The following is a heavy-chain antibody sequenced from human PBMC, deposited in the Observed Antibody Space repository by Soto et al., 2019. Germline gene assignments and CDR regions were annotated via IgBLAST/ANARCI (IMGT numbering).Heavy chain of an antibody. D-gene: IGHD4-17*01. CDR2: ISSSSSYI. Sequence: GGSLRLSCAASGFTFSSYSMNWVRQAPGKGLEWVSSISSSSSYIYYADSVKGRFTISRDKAKNSLYLQMNSLRAEDTAVYYCARFTLLKDDYGDYVFDYWGQGTLVTVSS. J-gene: IGHJ4*02. V-gene: IGHV3-21*01. CDR1: GFTFSSYS. CDR3: ARFTLLKDDYGDYVFDY.